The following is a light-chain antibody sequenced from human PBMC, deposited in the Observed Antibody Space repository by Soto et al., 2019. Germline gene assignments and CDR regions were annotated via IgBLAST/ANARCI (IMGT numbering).Light chain of an antibody. CDR1: QSISSW. Sequence: DIQMTQSPSTLSASVGDRVTITCRASQSISSWLAWYQQKPGKAPKLLIYKASSLESGVPSRFSGSGSGTEFTLTISSLHPDDFATYYCQQYNSYSPGFTFGPGTKVDIK. CDR3: QQYNSYSPGFT. CDR2: KAS. V-gene: IGKV1-5*03. J-gene: IGKJ3*01.